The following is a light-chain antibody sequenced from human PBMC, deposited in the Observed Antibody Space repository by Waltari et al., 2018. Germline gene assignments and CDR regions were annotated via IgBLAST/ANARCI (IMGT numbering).Light chain of an antibody. Sequence: SYVVTQPPSVSVAPGEPATITCGGDNIGTYSVHWYQQSAGQAPVLVIFYDRDRPSGVPDRFSGSNSGNTATLTISRVEAGDEARYYCHVWHPHVDPGVFGTGTEVTVL. V-gene: IGLV3-21*04. CDR2: YDR. CDR3: HVWHPHVDPGV. J-gene: IGLJ1*01. CDR1: NIGTYS.